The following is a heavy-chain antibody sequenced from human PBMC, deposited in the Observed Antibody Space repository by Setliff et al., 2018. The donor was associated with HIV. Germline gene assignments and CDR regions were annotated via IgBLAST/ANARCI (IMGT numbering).Heavy chain of an antibody. V-gene: IGHV4-31*03. CDR2: IHFSAGT. Sequence: TLSLTCTVSGGSISTSGTYWSWIRQHPERGLEWIGYIHFSAGTYYNPSLPSLESRVTISVDTSKNQFSLMLKSVTAADTAVYFCVRDLSAYTFDYWGHGTLVTVSS. J-gene: IGHJ4*03. CDR3: VRDLSAYTFDY. CDR1: GGSISTSGTY. D-gene: IGHD3-16*01.